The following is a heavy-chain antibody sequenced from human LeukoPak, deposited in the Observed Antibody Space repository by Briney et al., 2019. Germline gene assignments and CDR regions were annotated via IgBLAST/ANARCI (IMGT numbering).Heavy chain of an antibody. CDR1: GGSISSYY. J-gene: IGHJ3*02. CDR2: IYYSGST. Sequence: SETLSLTCTVSGGSISSYYWSWIRQPPGKGLEWIGYIYYSGSTNYNPSLKSRVTISVDTSKNQFSLKLSSVTAADTAVYCCARLIPNDYYDSSGYPLEAFDIWGQGIMVTVSS. V-gene: IGHV4-59*12. D-gene: IGHD3-22*01. CDR3: ARLIPNDYYDSSGYPLEAFDI.